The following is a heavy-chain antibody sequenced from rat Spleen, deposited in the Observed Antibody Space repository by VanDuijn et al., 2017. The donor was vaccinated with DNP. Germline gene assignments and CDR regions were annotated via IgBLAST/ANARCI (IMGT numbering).Heavy chain of an antibody. CDR3: ACYYYSGDEDAMDA. V-gene: IGHV6-6*01. J-gene: IGHJ4*01. CDR2: IKAKSNNYAT. Sequence: EVQVLESGGGLVQPGNSLKLSCATSGFTFSTAWMYWYRQFPEKRLEWVTRIKAKSNNYATDYTKSVKGRFTISRDDSKSSIYLQMNNLKEEDTAIYYCACYYYSGDEDAMDAWGQGTSVTVSS. CDR1: GFTFSTAW. D-gene: IGHD1-1*01.